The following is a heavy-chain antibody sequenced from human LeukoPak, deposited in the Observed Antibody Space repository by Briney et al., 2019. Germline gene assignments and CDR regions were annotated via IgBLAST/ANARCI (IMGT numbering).Heavy chain of an antibody. V-gene: IGHV4-38-2*02. CDR2: NYHSGST. CDR3: ARDPEYSSGYY. D-gene: IGHD6-19*01. J-gene: IGHJ4*02. CDR1: GYSISSGYY. Sequence: SETLSLTCTVSGYSISSGYYWGWIRQPPGKGLEWIGSNYHSGSTYYNPSLKSRVTISVDTSKNQFSLKLSSVTAADTAVYYCARDPEYSSGYYWGQGTLVTVSS.